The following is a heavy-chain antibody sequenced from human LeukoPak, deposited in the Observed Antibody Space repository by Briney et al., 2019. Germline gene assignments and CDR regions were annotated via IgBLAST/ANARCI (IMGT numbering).Heavy chain of an antibody. J-gene: IGHJ6*04. V-gene: IGHV3-30*18. CDR3: AELGITMIGGV. D-gene: IGHD3-10*02. Sequence: GGSLRLSCAASGFTFSSYGMHWVRQAPGKGLEWVAVISYDGSNKYYADSVKGRFTISRDNAKNSLHLQMNSLRAEDTAVYYCAELGITMIGGVWGKGTTVTISS. CDR2: ISYDGSNK. CDR1: GFTFSSYG.